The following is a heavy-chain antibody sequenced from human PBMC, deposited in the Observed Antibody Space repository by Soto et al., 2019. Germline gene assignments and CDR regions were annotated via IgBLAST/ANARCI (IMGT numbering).Heavy chain of an antibody. J-gene: IGHJ5*02. Sequence: QVQLQESGPRLVKPSGSLSLTCGVSGGTVASSHWWSWVRQSPGGGLDWIGKVYHTGDTNLNPSLQSRFTITLDKSNKPFSLTLNSLTAATTAVYFSVGEIVTAGGNNYFDPWGPGTLFTVAA. CDR3: VGEIVTAGGNNYFDP. CDR2: VYHTGDT. D-gene: IGHD2-21*02. V-gene: IGHV4-4*02. CDR1: GGTVASSHW.